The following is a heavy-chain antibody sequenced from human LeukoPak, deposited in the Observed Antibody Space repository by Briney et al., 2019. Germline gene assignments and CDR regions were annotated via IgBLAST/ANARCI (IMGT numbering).Heavy chain of an antibody. V-gene: IGHV3-30*04. CDR3: RGPVY. J-gene: IGHJ4*02. Sequence: GGSLRLSCAASGFTFSSYAMHWVRQAPGKGLEWGAVISYDGSNKYYADSVKGRFTISRDNSKNTLYLQMSSLRAEDTAVYYCRGPVYWGQGTLVTVSS. CDR2: ISYDGSNK. CDR1: GFTFSSYA.